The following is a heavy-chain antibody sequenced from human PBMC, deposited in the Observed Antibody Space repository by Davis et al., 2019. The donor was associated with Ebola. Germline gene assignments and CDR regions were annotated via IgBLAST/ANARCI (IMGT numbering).Heavy chain of an antibody. Sequence: GESLKISCAASGFTFSSHAMHWVRQAPGKGLEWVAVISYDGSNKYYADSVKGRFTISRDNSKNTLYLQMNNLRAEDTAVYYCARGIDIVVVPAATDYWGQGTLVTVSS. D-gene: IGHD2-2*01. CDR3: ARGIDIVVVPAATDY. CDR2: ISYDGSNK. V-gene: IGHV3-30-3*01. J-gene: IGHJ4*02. CDR1: GFTFSSHA.